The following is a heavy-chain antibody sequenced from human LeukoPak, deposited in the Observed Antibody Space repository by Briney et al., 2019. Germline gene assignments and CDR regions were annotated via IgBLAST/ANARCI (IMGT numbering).Heavy chain of an antibody. V-gene: IGHV4-34*01. CDR2: ISHSGST. Sequence: SETLSLTCTVYGGSFTDYYWTWSWIRQPPGKGLEWIGEISHSGSTNYNPSLKSRVTISVDTSKNQFSLKLSSVTAADTAVYYCARHGDGGWYWFDPWGQGTLVTVSS. D-gene: IGHD6-19*01. CDR3: ARHGDGGWYWFDP. J-gene: IGHJ5*02. CDR1: GGSFTDYY.